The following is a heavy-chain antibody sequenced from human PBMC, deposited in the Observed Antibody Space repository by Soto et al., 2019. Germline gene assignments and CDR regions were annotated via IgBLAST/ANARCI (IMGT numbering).Heavy chain of an antibody. CDR3: AGVGSWYLLPLEY. J-gene: IGHJ4*02. CDR2: IYYSGST. Sequence: SETLSLTCTVSGGSISSSSYYWGWIRQPPGKGLEWIGSIYYSGSTYYNPSLKSRVTISVDTSKNQFSLKLSSVTAADTAVYYCAGVGSWYLLPLEYWGQGTLVTSPQ. CDR1: GGSISSSSYY. V-gene: IGHV4-39*01. D-gene: IGHD6-13*01.